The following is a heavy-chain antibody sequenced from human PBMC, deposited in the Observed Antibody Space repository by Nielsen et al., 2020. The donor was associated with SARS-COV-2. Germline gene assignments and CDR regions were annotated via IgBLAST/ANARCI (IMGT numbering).Heavy chain of an antibody. CDR3: ARDRGKQWLVLDGMDV. V-gene: IGHV3-64D*06. CDR2: ISSNGGST. D-gene: IGHD6-19*01. CDR1: GFTFSSYA. Sequence: GESLKISCSASGFTFSSYAMHWVRQAPGKGLEYVSAISSNGGSTYYADSVKGRFTISRDNSKNTLYLQMSSLRAEDTAVYYCARDRGKQWLVLDGMDVWGQGTTVTVSS. J-gene: IGHJ6*02.